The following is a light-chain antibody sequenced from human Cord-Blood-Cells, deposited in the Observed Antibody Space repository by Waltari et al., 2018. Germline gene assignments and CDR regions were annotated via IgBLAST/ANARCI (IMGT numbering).Light chain of an antibody. V-gene: IGKV4-1*01. CDR2: WAS. Sequence: DIVMTQSPDSLAVALGERATINCKSSQSVLYSSNNKNYLAWYQQKPGHPPKLIIYWASTRXSGVPDLFSGSGSGTDFTLTISSLQAEDVAVYYCQQYYSTPYTFGQGTKLEIK. CDR1: QSVLYSSNNKNY. J-gene: IGKJ2*01. CDR3: QQYYSTPYT.